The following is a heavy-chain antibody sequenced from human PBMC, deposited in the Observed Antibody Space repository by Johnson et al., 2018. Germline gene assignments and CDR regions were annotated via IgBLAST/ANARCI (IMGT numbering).Heavy chain of an antibody. CDR3: ERGVTICEPWAQDYYYFAY. D-gene: IGHD3-3*01. Sequence: VQLVESGGGLVKPGGSLRLSCAASGFTFRSYNMNWVRQAPGKGLEWVSSISSDSRYIYYADSLKGRFTMSRDNAKNSLFMQMNSLSAEDTAGYSCERGVTICEPWAQDYYYFAYWGQGSLVTVSS. J-gene: IGHJ4*02. CDR2: ISSDSRYI. CDR1: GFTFRSYN. V-gene: IGHV3-21*01.